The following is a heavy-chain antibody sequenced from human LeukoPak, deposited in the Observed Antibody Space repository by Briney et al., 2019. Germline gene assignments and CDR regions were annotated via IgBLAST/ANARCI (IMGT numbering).Heavy chain of an antibody. Sequence: SETLSLTCAVYGGSFSGYYWSWIRQPPGKGLEWIGEINHSGSTNYNPSLKSRVTISVDTSKNQFSLKLSSVAAADTAVYYCARALYDFWSGSTFDYWGQGTLVTVSS. D-gene: IGHD3-3*01. CDR1: GGSFSGYY. CDR3: ARALYDFWSGSTFDY. CDR2: INHSGST. V-gene: IGHV4-34*01. J-gene: IGHJ4*02.